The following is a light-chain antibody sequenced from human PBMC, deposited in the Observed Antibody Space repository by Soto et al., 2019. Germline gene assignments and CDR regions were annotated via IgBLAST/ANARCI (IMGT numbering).Light chain of an antibody. J-gene: IGLJ2*01. CDR1: SSNIGINY. V-gene: IGLV1-47*01. CDR3: VAWDDTLSGVI. Sequence: QSVLTQPPSASGTPGQRVTISCSGSSSNIGINYVYWYQQFPGTAPQLLIYRSNQRPSGVPDRFSGSKSGTSASLAVSGRRSEDEADYYCVAWDDTLSGVIFGGGTKLTVL. CDR2: RSN.